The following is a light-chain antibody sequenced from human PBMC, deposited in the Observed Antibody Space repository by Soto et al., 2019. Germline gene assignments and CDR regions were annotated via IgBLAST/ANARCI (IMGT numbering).Light chain of an antibody. V-gene: IGLV2-8*01. CDR3: SSYAGSVL. CDR1: SSDVGGYNY. CDR2: EVS. J-gene: IGLJ2*01. Sequence: QSALTQPPSASGSPGQSVTISCTGTSSDVGGYNYVSWYQQHPGKAPKLMIYEVSQRPSGVPDRFSGSKSGNTASLTVSGLQAEDEADYYCSSYAGSVLFGGGTNLTVL.